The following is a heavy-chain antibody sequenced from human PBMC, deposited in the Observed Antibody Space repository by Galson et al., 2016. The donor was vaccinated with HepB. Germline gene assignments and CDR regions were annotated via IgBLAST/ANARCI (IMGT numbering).Heavy chain of an antibody. CDR3: ARDPRIWYSTLGNWFDP. J-gene: IGHJ5*02. V-gene: IGHV3-21*01. Sequence: SLRLSCAASGFTFRNYSMNWVRQAPGKGLEWVSSISSSSYIYYADSVKGRFTISRDNAKNSLYLQMNNLRAEDTAVYYCARDPRIWYSTLGNWFDPWGQGTLVTVSS. D-gene: IGHD6-13*01. CDR2: ISSSSYI. CDR1: GFTFRNYS.